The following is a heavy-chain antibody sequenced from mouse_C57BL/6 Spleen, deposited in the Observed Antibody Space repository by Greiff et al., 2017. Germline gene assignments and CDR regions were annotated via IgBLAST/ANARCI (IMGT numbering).Heavy chain of an antibody. CDR2: IYPGSGST. Sequence: QVQLQQPGAELVKPGASVKMSCKASGYTFTSYWITWVKQRPGQGLEWIGDIYPGSGSTNYNEKFKSKATLTVDTSSSTAYMQLSSLTSEDSAVYYCARSFITTVRDAMDYWGQGTSVTVSS. CDR1: GYTFTSYW. CDR3: ARSFITTVRDAMDY. V-gene: IGHV1-55*01. D-gene: IGHD1-1*01. J-gene: IGHJ4*01.